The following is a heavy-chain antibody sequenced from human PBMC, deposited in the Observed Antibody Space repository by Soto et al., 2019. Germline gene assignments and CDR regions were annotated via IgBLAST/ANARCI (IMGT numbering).Heavy chain of an antibody. CDR2: ISSSSSSI. J-gene: IGHJ4*02. CDR1: GFTFSSYS. Sequence: EVQLVESGGGLVQPGGSLRLSCAASGFTFSSYSMNWVRQAPGKGLEWVSYISSSSSSIYYADSVKGRFTISRDNAKNSLYLQMNSLRDEDTAVFYCARDKCGGDCYPKYWGQGTLVTVSS. V-gene: IGHV3-48*02. D-gene: IGHD2-21*02. CDR3: ARDKCGGDCYPKY.